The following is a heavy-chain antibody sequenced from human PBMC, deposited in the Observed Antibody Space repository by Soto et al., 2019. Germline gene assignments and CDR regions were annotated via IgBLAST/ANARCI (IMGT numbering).Heavy chain of an antibody. CDR2: IRAYNANT. Sequence: QVQLVQSGAEVKKPGASVTVSCKASGYTFTSYGLSWVRQAPGQGLEWVGWIRAYNANTNYAPKLQGRVTMTTDTSTSTSYMELRSLRSDDTAVYFCARDRLGATGDYGGQGTLVTVSS. D-gene: IGHD1-26*01. CDR1: GYTFTSYG. CDR3: ARDRLGATGDY. J-gene: IGHJ4*02. V-gene: IGHV1-18*01.